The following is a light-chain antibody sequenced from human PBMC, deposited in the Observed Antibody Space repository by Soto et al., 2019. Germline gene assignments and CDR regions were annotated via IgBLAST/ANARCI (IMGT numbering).Light chain of an antibody. CDR1: QSVSSN. V-gene: IGKV3-15*01. J-gene: IGKJ1*01. CDR3: QQSNNWSPWT. CDR2: GAS. Sequence: EIVMTQSPATLSVSPGERATLSCRASQSVSSNLAWYQQKPGQAPRLLGYGASTRATGIPARFSGSGSGTEFTLTISSLQSEDFAVYYCQQSNNWSPWTFGQGTKVEIK.